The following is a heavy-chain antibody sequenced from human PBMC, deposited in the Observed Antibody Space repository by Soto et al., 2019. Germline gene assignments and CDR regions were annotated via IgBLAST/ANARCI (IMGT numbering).Heavy chain of an antibody. CDR1: GFTFSSYA. CDR2: ISSGGGRT. V-gene: IGHV3-23*01. Sequence: GGSLRLSCAASGFTFSSYAMSWVRQAPMKGLEWVSTISSGGGRTCYADSVKGRFIISRDTSKNTLYLQMNSLRAEDTAVYYCAKAYFVWSSEQPYYFDYWGQGTLVTVSS. CDR3: AKAYFVWSSEQPYYFDY. J-gene: IGHJ4*02. D-gene: IGHD3-16*01.